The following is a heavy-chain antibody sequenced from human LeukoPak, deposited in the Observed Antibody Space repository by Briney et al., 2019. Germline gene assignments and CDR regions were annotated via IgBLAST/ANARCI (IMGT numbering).Heavy chain of an antibody. CDR3: AKAPFFSPGAFDI. J-gene: IGHJ3*02. V-gene: IGHV3-30-3*01. CDR2: ISYDGSNK. D-gene: IGHD2/OR15-2a*01. Sequence: GGSLRLSCAASGFTFSSYAMHWVRQAPGKGLEWVAVISYDGSNKYYADSVKGRFTISRDNSKNTLYLQMNSLRAEDTAVYYCAKAPFFSPGAFDIWGQGTMVTVSS. CDR1: GFTFSSYA.